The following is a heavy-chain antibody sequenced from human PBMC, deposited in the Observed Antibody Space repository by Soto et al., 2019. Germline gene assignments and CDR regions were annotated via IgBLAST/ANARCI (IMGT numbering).Heavy chain of an antibody. D-gene: IGHD4-17*01. J-gene: IGHJ6*02. CDR3: AKESPLSTAEFYGMDV. CDR1: GFTFSSYA. CDR2: ISGSGGST. V-gene: IGHV3-23*01. Sequence: GGSLRLSCAASGFTFSSYAMSWVRQAPGKGLEWVSAISGSGGSTYYADSVKGRFTISRDNSKNTLYLQMNSLRAEDTAVYYCAKESPLSTAEFYGMDVWGQGTTVTVSS.